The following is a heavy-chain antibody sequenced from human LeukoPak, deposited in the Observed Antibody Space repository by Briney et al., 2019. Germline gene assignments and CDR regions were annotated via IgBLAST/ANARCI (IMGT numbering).Heavy chain of an antibody. J-gene: IGHJ4*02. CDR1: GGSFSGYY. V-gene: IGHV4-34*01. CDR3: ARLDSSSTGEENFDY. CDR2: INHSGST. Sequence: SETLSLTCAVYGGSFSGYYWSWIRQPPGKGLEWIGEINHSGSTNYNPSLKSRVTISVDTSKNQFSLKLSSVTAADTAVYYCARLDSSSTGEENFDYWGQGTLVTVSS. D-gene: IGHD6-6*01.